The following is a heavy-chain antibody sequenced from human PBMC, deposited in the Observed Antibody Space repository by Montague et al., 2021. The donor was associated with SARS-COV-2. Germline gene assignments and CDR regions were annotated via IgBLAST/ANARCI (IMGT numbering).Heavy chain of an antibody. Sequence: SETLSLTCPVPSPGTVSWNSGADRKSTRQNSSHQKKSYASVCSKKKTSLKSRVTISMDTSKSQFSLKLTSVTAADTAVYYCARHTRGWQPFDFWGQGTLVTVSS. CDR2: SYASVCS. CDR1: SPGTVSWNS. V-gene: IGHV4-61*08. J-gene: IGHJ4*02. D-gene: IGHD6-19*01. CDR3: ARHTRGWQPFDF.